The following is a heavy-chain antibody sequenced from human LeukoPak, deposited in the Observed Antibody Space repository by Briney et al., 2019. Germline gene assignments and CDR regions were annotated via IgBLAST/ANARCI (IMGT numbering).Heavy chain of an antibody. Sequence: SETLSLTCTVSGGSISSSSYYWGWIRQPPGKGLEWIGSIYYSGSTYYNPSLKSRVTISVDTSKNQFSLKLSSVTAADTAVYYCARRLRITMVRGVITGHNWFDPWGQGTLVTVSS. CDR2: IYYSGST. V-gene: IGHV4-39*07. J-gene: IGHJ5*02. CDR1: GGSISSSSYY. D-gene: IGHD3-10*01. CDR3: ARRLRITMVRGVITGHNWFDP.